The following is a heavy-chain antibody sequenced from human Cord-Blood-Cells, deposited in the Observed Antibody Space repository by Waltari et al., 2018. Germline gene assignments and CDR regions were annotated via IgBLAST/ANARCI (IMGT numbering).Heavy chain of an antibody. Sequence: QVQLVQSGAEVKKPGSSVKVSCKASGGTFSSYAIRWVRQAPGQGLEWMGGIIPIFGTANYAQKFQGRVTITADESTSTAYMELSSLRSEDTAVYYCAVVGTRIVATIRGVVDYWGQGTLVTVSS. J-gene: IGHJ4*02. CDR1: GGTFSSYA. V-gene: IGHV1-69*01. CDR2: IIPIFGTA. D-gene: IGHD5-12*01. CDR3: AVVGTRIVATIRGVVDY.